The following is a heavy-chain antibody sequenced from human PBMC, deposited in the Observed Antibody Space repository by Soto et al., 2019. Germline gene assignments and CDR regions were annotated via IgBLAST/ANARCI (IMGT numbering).Heavy chain of an antibody. Sequence: QVQLVQSGAEVKKPGSSVKVSCKASGDTFNNYVVNWVRQAPGQGLEWLGGILPIFATANYAQKFQGRVTITADKATSTAYMELTSLRSEDTAVYYCAGRGDSTTCLGHFDYWGQGTLVTVAS. J-gene: IGHJ4*02. CDR1: GDTFNNYV. D-gene: IGHD2-2*01. CDR2: ILPIFATA. CDR3: AGRGDSTTCLGHFDY. V-gene: IGHV1-69*06.